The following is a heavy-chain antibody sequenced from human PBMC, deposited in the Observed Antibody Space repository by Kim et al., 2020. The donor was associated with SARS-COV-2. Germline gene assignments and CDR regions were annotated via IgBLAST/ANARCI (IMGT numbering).Heavy chain of an antibody. V-gene: IGHV3-30*03. Sequence: DSVKGRFTFTRDKSNTTLYLQMNSLRVEDTAVYYCAFRLRGGSSVPPFDSWGQGTLVTLSS. J-gene: IGHJ4*02. D-gene: IGHD1-26*01. CDR3: AFRLRGGSSVPPFDS.